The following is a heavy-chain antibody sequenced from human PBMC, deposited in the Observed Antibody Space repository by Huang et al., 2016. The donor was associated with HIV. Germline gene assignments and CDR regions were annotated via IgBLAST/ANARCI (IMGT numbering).Heavy chain of an antibody. CDR1: GFTFSSYA. CDR3: ARPQGDKIRGIIRSYYYYYGMDV. Sequence: EVQLVESGGGLVTPGGSLRLSCAASGFTFSSYAMNWVRQAPGMGRGGVQSEEIRRSYINHGGSGKGRFTISRDEAKSSLFLQMNSLRAEETAVYYCARPQGDKIRGIIRSYYYYYGMDVWGQGTTVTVSS. CDR2: EEIRRSYI. J-gene: IGHJ6*02. V-gene: IGHV3-21*01. D-gene: IGHD3-10*01.